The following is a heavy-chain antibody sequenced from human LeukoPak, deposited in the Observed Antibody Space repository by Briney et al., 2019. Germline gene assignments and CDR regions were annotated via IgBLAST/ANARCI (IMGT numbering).Heavy chain of an antibody. CDR1: GGSISSSSYY. Sequence: SETLSLTCTVSGGSISSSSYYWGWIRQPPGKGLEWIGSIYYSGSTYYNPSLKSRVTISVDTSKNQFSLKLSSVTAADTAVYYCAREKGSRDYYYYGMDVWGQGTTVTVSS. D-gene: IGHD6-13*01. V-gene: IGHV4-39*07. CDR3: AREKGSRDYYYYGMDV. J-gene: IGHJ6*02. CDR2: IYYSGST.